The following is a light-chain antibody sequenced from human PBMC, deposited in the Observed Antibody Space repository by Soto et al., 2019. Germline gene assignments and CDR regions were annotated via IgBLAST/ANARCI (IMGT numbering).Light chain of an antibody. J-gene: IGLJ1*01. CDR1: SSDVGGYNY. CDR3: SSYASSSTS. CDR2: DVS. V-gene: IGLV2-14*01. Sequence: QSVLTQAASVSGSPGQSISISCTGTSSDVGGYNYVSWYRQHPGKAPKLMIYDVSNRPSGVSNRFSGSKSGNTASLTISGLQAEDEADYYCSSYASSSTSFGTGTKVTVL.